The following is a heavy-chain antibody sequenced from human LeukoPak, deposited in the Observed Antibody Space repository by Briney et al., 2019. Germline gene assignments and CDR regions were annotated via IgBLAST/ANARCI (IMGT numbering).Heavy chain of an antibody. J-gene: IGHJ5*02. Sequence: SETLSLTCTVSGGSTSSYYWSWIRQPPGKGLEWIGYIYYSGSTNYNPSLKSRVTISVDTSKNQFSLKLSSVTAADTAVYYCARGNWNYLAWGQGTLVTVSS. CDR1: GGSTSSYY. CDR2: IYYSGST. V-gene: IGHV4-59*01. CDR3: ARGNWNYLA. D-gene: IGHD1-7*01.